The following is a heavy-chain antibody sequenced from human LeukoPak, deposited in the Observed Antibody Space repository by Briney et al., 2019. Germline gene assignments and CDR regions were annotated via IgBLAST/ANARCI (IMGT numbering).Heavy chain of an antibody. CDR1: GYTFTGYY. J-gene: IGHJ4*02. V-gene: IGHV1-8*02. Sequence: ASVKVSCKASGYTFTGYYMHWVRQATGQGLEWMGWMNPNSGNTGYAQKFQGRVTMTRNTSISTAYMELSSLRPEDTAVYYCARGLSIEGYFDYWGQGTLVTVSS. CDR3: ARGLSIEGYFDY. D-gene: IGHD2/OR15-2a*01. CDR2: MNPNSGNT.